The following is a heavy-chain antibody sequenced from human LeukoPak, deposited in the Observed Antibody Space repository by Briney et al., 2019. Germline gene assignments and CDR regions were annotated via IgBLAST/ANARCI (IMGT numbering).Heavy chain of an antibody. V-gene: IGHV3-21*01. D-gene: IGHD6-13*01. CDR2: ISSDSSYI. Sequence: GGSLRLSCTASGFTLSTYAMSWVRQAPGKGLEWVSSISSDSSYIYYADSVKGRFTISRDNAKNSLYLQMNSLRAEDTALYYCARDFSRVSEYWGQGTLVTVSS. J-gene: IGHJ4*02. CDR1: GFTLSTYA. CDR3: ARDFSRVSEY.